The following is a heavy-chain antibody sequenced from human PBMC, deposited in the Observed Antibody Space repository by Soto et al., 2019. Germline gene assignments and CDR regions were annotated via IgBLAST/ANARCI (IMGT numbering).Heavy chain of an antibody. CDR2: IHHSGST. Sequence: QVQLQESGPGLVKPSETLSLTCTVSGGSIGSYYWSWIRQPPGQGLEWIAYIHHSGSTNYSPSLKSRVTISGDTSKRQFSLRLTSVTAADTAVYYCARSYYDSSGYLDAFDIWGQGTMVTVSS. J-gene: IGHJ3*02. V-gene: IGHV4-59*01. D-gene: IGHD3-22*01. CDR3: ARSYYDSSGYLDAFDI. CDR1: GGSIGSYY.